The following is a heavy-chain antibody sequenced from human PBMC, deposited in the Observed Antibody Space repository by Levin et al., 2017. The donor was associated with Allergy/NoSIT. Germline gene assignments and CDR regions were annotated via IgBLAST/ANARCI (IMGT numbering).Heavy chain of an antibody. CDR3: ARVKGSGHWYFDL. V-gene: IGHV4-59*01. Sequence: GSLRLSCTVSGGSISSYYWSWIRQPPGKGLEWIGYIYYSGSTNYNPSLKSRVTISVDTSKNQFSLKLSSVTAADTAVYYCARVKGSGHWYFDLWGRGTLVTVSS. CDR2: IYYSGST. CDR1: GGSISSYY. J-gene: IGHJ2*01. D-gene: IGHD3-10*01.